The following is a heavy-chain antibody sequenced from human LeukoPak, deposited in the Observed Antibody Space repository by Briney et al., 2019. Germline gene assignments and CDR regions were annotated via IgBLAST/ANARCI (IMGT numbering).Heavy chain of an antibody. D-gene: IGHD4-17*01. CDR1: GFTFSSNW. Sequence: PGGSLRLSCAASGFTFSSNWMHWVRQTPGKGLVWVSRINGDGSSTSYADSVRGRFTISRDNAKNTLYLQMNSLRAEDTAVYYCARVDYGDYVAAVDIWGQGTLVTV. CDR2: INGDGSST. J-gene: IGHJ3*02. CDR3: ARVDYGDYVAAVDI. V-gene: IGHV3-74*01.